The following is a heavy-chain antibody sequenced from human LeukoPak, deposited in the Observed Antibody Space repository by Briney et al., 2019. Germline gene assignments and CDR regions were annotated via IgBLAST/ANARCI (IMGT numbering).Heavy chain of an antibody. CDR2: IYYSGST. CDR3: ARLGYSYGPGYFDY. J-gene: IGHJ4*02. V-gene: IGHV4-39*01. CDR1: GGSISSSSYY. D-gene: IGHD5-18*01. Sequence: KPSKTLSLTCTVSGGSISSSSYYWGWIRQPPGKGLEWIGSIYYSGSTYYNPSLKSRVTISVDTSKNQFSLKLSSVTAADTAVYYCARLGYSYGPGYFDYWGQGTLVTVSS.